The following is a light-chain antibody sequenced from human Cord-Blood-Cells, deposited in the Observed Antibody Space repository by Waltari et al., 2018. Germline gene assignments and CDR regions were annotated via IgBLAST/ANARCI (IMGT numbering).Light chain of an antibody. V-gene: IGKV3-11*01. CDR2: DAS. Sequence: EIGLTQSPATLSLSPGGRATLSCRASQSVSSYLAWYQQKPGQAPRLLIYDASNRATGIPARFSGSGSGTDFTLTISSLEPEDFAVYYCQQRSNWYTFGQGTKLEIK. CDR1: QSVSSY. CDR3: QQRSNWYT. J-gene: IGKJ2*01.